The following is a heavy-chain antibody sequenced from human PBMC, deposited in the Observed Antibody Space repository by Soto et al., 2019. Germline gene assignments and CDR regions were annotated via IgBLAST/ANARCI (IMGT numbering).Heavy chain of an antibody. D-gene: IGHD2-15*01. CDR1: GFTFSSYW. Sequence: GGSLRLSCAASGFTFSSYWMSWVRQAPGKGLEWVANIKQDGSEKYYVDSGKGRFTISRDNAKNSLYLQMNSLRAEDTDVYYCARDEVGYCSGGSCYSLLIYYYYMDVWGKGTTVTVSS. CDR2: IKQDGSEK. J-gene: IGHJ6*03. CDR3: ARDEVGYCSGGSCYSLLIYYYYMDV. V-gene: IGHV3-7*01.